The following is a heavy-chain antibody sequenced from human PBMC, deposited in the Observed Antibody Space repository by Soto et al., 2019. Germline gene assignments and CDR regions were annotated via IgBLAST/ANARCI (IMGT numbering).Heavy chain of an antibody. D-gene: IGHD6-19*01. V-gene: IGHV4-59*01. J-gene: IGHJ6*02. CDR2: IYYSGST. CDR3: ARAAGYSSGWYRGYYYYYGMDV. Sequence: SXTLSLTCTVSVGSISSYYCSWIRQPPGKGLECVGYIYYSGSTNYNPSLKSRVTISVDTSKNQFSLKLSSVTAADTAVYYCARAAGYSSGWYRGYYYYYGMDVWGQGTTVTASS. CDR1: VGSISSYY.